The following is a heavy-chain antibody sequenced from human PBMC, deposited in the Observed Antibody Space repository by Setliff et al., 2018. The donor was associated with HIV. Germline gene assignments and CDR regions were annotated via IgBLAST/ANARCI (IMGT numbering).Heavy chain of an antibody. CDR3: ARGGYYYDSSGYHDAFDI. CDR1: HFTFSTYA. Sequence: GGSLRLSCAASHFTFSTYAMTWVRQAPGKGLEWVSAISGSGGSTYYADSVKGRFTISRDNSKNTLYLQMNSLRAEDTAVYYCARGGYYYDSSGYHDAFDIWGQGTMVTVS. CDR2: ISGSGGST. J-gene: IGHJ3*02. V-gene: IGHV3-23*01. D-gene: IGHD3-22*01.